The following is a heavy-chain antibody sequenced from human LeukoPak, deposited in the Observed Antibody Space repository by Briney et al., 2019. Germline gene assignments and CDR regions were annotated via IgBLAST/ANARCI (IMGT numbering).Heavy chain of an antibody. CDR2: SNTVSGGT. D-gene: IGHD5-18*01. CDR3: ARGEFSYAYDY. J-gene: IGHJ4*02. CDR1: AYTPTTNY. Sequence: SRKPSCKLSAYTPTTNYIDWERHAHEKGLEWMGWSNTVSGGTHFAQKFQGRATMTRDTSISTAYMELSRLTSDDTAVYYCARGEFSYAYDYWGQGTLVTVSS. V-gene: IGHV1-2*02.